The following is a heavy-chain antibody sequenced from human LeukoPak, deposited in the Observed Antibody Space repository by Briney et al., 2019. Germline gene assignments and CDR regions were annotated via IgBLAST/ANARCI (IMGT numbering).Heavy chain of an antibody. CDR2: ISAYNGNT. V-gene: IGHV1-18*01. J-gene: IGHJ6*02. Sequence: ASVTVSCKASGYTFTRYGISWVRQAPGQGLEWMGWISAYNGNTNYAQKLQGRVTMTTDTSTSTAYMELRSLRSDDTAVYYCARYCSSTSCRNYYYGMDVWGQGTTVTVSS. D-gene: IGHD2-2*01. CDR3: ARYCSSTSCRNYYYGMDV. CDR1: GYTFTRYG.